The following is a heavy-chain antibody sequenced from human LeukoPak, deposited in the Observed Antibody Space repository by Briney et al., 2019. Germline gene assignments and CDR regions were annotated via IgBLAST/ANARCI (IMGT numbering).Heavy chain of an antibody. D-gene: IGHD5-18*01. J-gene: IGHJ4*02. CDR3: ARGYTYGHGAMFDY. CDR2: IHTSGTT. CDR1: GGSITGDSYY. Sequence: PSQTLSLTCTVSGGSITGDSYYWTWIRQPAGKGLEWIGRIHTSGTTDYKPSLKSRVTISLDTSKIQFSLKLSSVTAADTAVYYCARGYTYGHGAMFDYWGQGTLVTVSP. V-gene: IGHV4-61*02.